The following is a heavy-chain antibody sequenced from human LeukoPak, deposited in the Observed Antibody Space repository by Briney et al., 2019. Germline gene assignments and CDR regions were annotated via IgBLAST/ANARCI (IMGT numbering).Heavy chain of an antibody. Sequence: GESLKISCTASGFSFSNSWMTWVRQAPGKGLEWVANIHPDGSEEYYVDSVKGRFTISRDNAKNSLYLQMNSLRVEDTALYFCARDPGDGYWGGFDYWGQGALVTVSS. V-gene: IGHV3-7*03. J-gene: IGHJ4*02. CDR1: GFSFSNSW. D-gene: IGHD5-24*01. CDR2: IHPDGSEE. CDR3: ARDPGDGYWGGFDY.